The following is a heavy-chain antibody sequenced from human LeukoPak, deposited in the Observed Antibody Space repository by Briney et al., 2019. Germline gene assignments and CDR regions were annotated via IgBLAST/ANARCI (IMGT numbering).Heavy chain of an antibody. V-gene: IGHV3-7*01. CDR3: ARDGFEYSSSPLDY. Sequence: GGSLRLSCAASGFTFSSYWMSWVRQAPGKGLEWVANIKQDGSEKYYVDSVKGRFTISRDNAKNSLYLQMNSLRAEDTAVYYCARDGFEYSSSPLDYWGQGTLVTVSS. CDR1: GFTFSSYW. D-gene: IGHD6-6*01. CDR2: IKQDGSEK. J-gene: IGHJ4*02.